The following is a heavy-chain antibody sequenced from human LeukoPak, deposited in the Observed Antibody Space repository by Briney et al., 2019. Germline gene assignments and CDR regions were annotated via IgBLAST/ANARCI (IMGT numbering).Heavy chain of an antibody. V-gene: IGHV1-69*05. Sequence: SVKVSCKASGGTFSSYAISWVRLAPGQGLEWMGRIVPIFGTTNYAQKFQGRVTITTDESTSTAYMELSSLRSEDTAMYYCARGIVVVNDAFDIWGQGTMVTVSS. CDR3: ARGIVVVNDAFDI. CDR2: IVPIFGTT. D-gene: IGHD3-22*01. J-gene: IGHJ3*02. CDR1: GGTFSSYA.